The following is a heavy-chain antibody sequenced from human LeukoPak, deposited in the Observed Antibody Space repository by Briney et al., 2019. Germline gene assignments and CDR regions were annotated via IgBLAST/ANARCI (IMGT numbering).Heavy chain of an antibody. CDR2: ISPSGSTI. V-gene: IGHV3-48*03. CDR1: GFTFSSYE. Sequence: GGSLRLSCAASGFTFSSYEMNWVRQAPGKGLEWISYISPSGSTISYADSVKGRFTVSRDNAKYSLFLQMNSLRAEDTAVYYCAELGITMIGGVWGKGTTVTISS. D-gene: IGHD3-10*02. J-gene: IGHJ6*04. CDR3: AELGITMIGGV.